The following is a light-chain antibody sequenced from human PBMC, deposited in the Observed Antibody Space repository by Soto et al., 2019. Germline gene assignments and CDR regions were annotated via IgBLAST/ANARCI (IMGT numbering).Light chain of an antibody. CDR3: SSYTSTNHVV. CDR2: EVT. Sequence: QSVLTQPASVSGSPGQSITISCTGTSXDVGGYNYVSWYQQHPGKAPKLVIYEVTKRPSGASNRFSGSKSGNTASLTISGLQAEDETDYYCSSYTSTNHVVFGGGTKVTVL. V-gene: IGLV2-14*01. J-gene: IGLJ2*01. CDR1: SXDVGGYNY.